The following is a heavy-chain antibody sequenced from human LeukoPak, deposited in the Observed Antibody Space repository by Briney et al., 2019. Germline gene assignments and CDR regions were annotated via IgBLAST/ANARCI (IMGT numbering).Heavy chain of an antibody. Sequence: GGSLRLPCATSGFTFSTSWMHWVRQAPGKGLVWVSRINTDGNTRDYADSVKGRFTISRDNAKNTLYLQMNSLRAEDTAVYYCVRDMGYYDKVWGQGTLVTASS. CDR3: VRDMGYYDKV. V-gene: IGHV3-74*01. CDR2: INTDGNTR. D-gene: IGHD3-22*01. J-gene: IGHJ4*02. CDR1: GFTFSTSW.